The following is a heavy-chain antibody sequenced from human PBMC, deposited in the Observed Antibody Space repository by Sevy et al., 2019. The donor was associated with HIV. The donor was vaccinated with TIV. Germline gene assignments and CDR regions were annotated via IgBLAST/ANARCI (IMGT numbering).Heavy chain of an antibody. CDR1: GFTFSSYA. CDR2: ISGSGGST. Sequence: GGSLRLSCAASGFTFSSYAMSWVRQAPGKGLEWVSAISGSGGSTYYADSVKGRFTISRDNSKNTLYLQMNSLRAEDTAVNYCAKLVAYYDFWSGYSGGLERQFYFDYWGQGTLVTVSS. J-gene: IGHJ4*02. D-gene: IGHD3-3*01. CDR3: AKLVAYYDFWSGYSGGLERQFYFDY. V-gene: IGHV3-23*01.